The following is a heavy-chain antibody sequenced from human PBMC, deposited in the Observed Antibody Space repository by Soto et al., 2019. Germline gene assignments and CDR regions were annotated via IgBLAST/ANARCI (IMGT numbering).Heavy chain of an antibody. Sequence: ASETLSLTCTVSGGSFGTYYWDWIRQPPGKGLEWIGNIHYSGSTTYNPSLESRVTISLDKSKNQVSLRLTSVNAADTAVYFCAREVWGPLYYFDLWGPGTLVTVSS. D-gene: IGHD7-27*01. CDR1: GGSFGTYY. J-gene: IGHJ4*02. V-gene: IGHV4-59*01. CDR2: IHYSGST. CDR3: AREVWGPLYYFDL.